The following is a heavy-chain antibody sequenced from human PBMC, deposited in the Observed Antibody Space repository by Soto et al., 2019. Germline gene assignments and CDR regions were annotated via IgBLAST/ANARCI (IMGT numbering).Heavy chain of an antibody. D-gene: IGHD3-10*01. V-gene: IGHV4-59*08. CDR3: ARHDGSRSTDY. CDR1: GGSISSDY. Sequence: SETLSLTCTVSGGSISSDYWNWIRQPPGKGLEWIGYIHSGSTTYSASLRSRVTISVDTSKNQFSLKLSSVTAADTAVYFCARHDGSRSTDYWGQGTLVTVS. J-gene: IGHJ4*02. CDR2: IHSGST.